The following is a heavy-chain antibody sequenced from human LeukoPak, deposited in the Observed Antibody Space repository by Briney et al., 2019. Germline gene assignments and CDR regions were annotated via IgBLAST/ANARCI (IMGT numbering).Heavy chain of an antibody. J-gene: IGHJ5*02. D-gene: IGHD2-15*01. Sequence: GGSLRLSCAASGFTFSSYEMNWVRQAPGKGLEWVSYISTSGSTIYYADSVKGRFTISRDNAKNSLYLQMNSLRAEDTAIYYCARENAVVAATRRYNWFDPWGQGTLVTVSS. CDR3: ARENAVVAATRRYNWFDP. CDR2: ISTSGSTI. V-gene: IGHV3-48*03. CDR1: GFTFSSYE.